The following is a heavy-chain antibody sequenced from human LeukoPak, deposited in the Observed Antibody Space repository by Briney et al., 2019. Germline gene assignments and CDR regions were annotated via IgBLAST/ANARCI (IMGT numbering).Heavy chain of an antibody. Sequence: SETLSLTCTVSGGSISSGGYYWSWIRQHPGKGLEWIGYIYYSGSSHYNPSLKSRVTISVDTSKNQFSLKLSSVTAADTAVYYCARELHYALDYWGQGTLVTVSS. J-gene: IGHJ4*02. D-gene: IGHD2-2*01. V-gene: IGHV4-31*03. CDR2: IYYSGSS. CDR3: ARELHYALDY. CDR1: GGSISSGGYY.